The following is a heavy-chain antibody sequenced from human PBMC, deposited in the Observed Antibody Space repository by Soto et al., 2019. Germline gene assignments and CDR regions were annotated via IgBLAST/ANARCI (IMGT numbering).Heavy chain of an antibody. CDR1: GGSISSSSYY. Sequence: SETLSLTCTVSGGSISSSSYYWGWIRQPPGKGLEWIGSIYYSGSTYYNPSLKSRVTISVDTSKNQFSLKLSSVTAADTAVYYCARGYSGYYTLPFDYWGQGTLVTVSS. V-gene: IGHV4-39*01. D-gene: IGHD5-12*01. CDR3: ARGYSGYYTLPFDY. J-gene: IGHJ4*02. CDR2: IYYSGST.